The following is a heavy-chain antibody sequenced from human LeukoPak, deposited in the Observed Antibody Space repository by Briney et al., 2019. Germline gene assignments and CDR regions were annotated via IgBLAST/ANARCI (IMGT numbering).Heavy chain of an antibody. D-gene: IGHD1-26*01. J-gene: IGHJ4*02. Sequence: SETLSLTCSVSGGSVTSYYWSWIRQPPGKGLEWIGHIHYSGSTNYNPPLKSRVPMFVDKSKNQISLRLSSVTAADTAVYYCARHGPVSSGSYFDYWGQGNQVTLS. CDR1: GGSVTSYY. V-gene: IGHV4-59*08. CDR2: IHYSGST. CDR3: ARHGPVSSGSYFDY.